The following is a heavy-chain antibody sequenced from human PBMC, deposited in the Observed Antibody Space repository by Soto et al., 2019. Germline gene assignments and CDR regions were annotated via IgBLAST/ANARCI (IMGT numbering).Heavy chain of an antibody. CDR1: GGSISSYY. CDR3: ARRIYCSSTSCPHAFAI. J-gene: IGHJ3*02. V-gene: IGHV4-59*08. D-gene: IGHD2-2*01. CDR2: IYYSGST. Sequence: SETLSLTCTVSGGSISSYYWSWIRQPPGKGLEWIGYIYYSGSTNYNPSLKSRVTISVDTSKNQFSLKLSSVTAADTAVYYCARRIYCSSTSCPHAFAIWGQGTMVPGSS.